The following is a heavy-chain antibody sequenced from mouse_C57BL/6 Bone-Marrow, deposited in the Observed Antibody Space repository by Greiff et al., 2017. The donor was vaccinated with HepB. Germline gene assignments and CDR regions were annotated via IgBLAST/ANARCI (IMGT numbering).Heavy chain of an antibody. Sequence: EVMLVESGGGLVQPGGSLKLSCAASGFTFSDYYMYWVRQTPEKRLEWVAYISNGGGSTYYPDTVKGRFTISRDNAKNTLYLQMSRLKSEDTAMYYCARQDGYSYAMDYWGQGTSVTVSS. D-gene: IGHD2-3*01. CDR1: GFTFSDYY. CDR2: ISNGGGST. V-gene: IGHV5-12*01. J-gene: IGHJ4*01. CDR3: ARQDGYSYAMDY.